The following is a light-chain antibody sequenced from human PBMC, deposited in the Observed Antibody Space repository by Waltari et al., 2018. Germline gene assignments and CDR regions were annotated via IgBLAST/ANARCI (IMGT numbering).Light chain of an antibody. J-gene: IGKJ1*01. CDR3: QKYVNLPAT. Sequence: EIVLTQSPGTLSLSPGERVTLSCRASQSVGKYLVWYQQKPGQAPRLLIYDASTRATGIPDRFSGSGSGTDFSLTISRLEPEDFAVYYCQKYVNLPATFGQGTRVEIK. V-gene: IGKV3-20*01. CDR1: QSVGKY. CDR2: DAS.